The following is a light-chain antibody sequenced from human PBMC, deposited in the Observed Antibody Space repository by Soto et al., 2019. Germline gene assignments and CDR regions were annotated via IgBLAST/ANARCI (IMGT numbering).Light chain of an antibody. V-gene: IGKV3-11*01. CDR3: QHGNSWPLT. CDR1: QSVINY. CDR2: DAS. Sequence: ENVLTQSPATLSLSPGERATLSCRASQSVINYLAWYQQKPGQGPRLLIYDASNRATGVPARFTGSGSGTDCTLTISILEPEDFAVDDCQHGNSWPLTFGGGTKVEIK. J-gene: IGKJ4*01.